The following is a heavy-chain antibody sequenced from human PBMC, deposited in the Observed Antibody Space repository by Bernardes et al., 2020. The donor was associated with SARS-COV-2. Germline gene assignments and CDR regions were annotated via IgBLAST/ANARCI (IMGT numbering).Heavy chain of an antibody. CDR1: GFTFSSYW. CDR2: INSDGSST. D-gene: IGHD4-4*01. J-gene: IGHJ4*02. V-gene: IGHV3-74*01. CDR3: ARGETTVTPPGGY. Sequence: GGSLSLSCAASGFTFSSYWMHWVRPAPGKGLVWVSRINSDGSSTTYADSVKGRFTISRDNAKNTLFLQMNGLRSEDTAIYYCARGETTVTPPGGYWGQGTLVTVSS.